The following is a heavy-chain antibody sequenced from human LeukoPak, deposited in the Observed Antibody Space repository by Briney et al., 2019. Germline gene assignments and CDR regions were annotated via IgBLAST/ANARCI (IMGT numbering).Heavy chain of an antibody. CDR2: ISGSGGST. V-gene: IGHV3-23*01. D-gene: IGHD5-24*01. CDR3: AKVTATIKGSYYYYMDV. CDR1: GFTFSSYA. J-gene: IGHJ6*03. Sequence: PGGSLRLSCAASGFTFSSYAMSWVGQAPGKRLEWVSAISGSGGSTYYADSVKGRFTISRDNSKNTLYLQMNSLRAEDTAVYYCAKVTATIKGSYYYYMDVWGKGTTVTVSS.